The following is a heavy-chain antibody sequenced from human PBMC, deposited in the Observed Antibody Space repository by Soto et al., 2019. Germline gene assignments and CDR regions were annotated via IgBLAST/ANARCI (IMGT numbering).Heavy chain of an antibody. J-gene: IGHJ4*02. CDR2: INAGNGNT. CDR3: ARATWGYYYDSSGCHLPFVF. CDR1: GYTFTSYA. D-gene: IGHD3-22*01. Sequence: QVQLVQSGAEEKKPGASVKVSCKASGYTFTSYAMHWVRQAPGQRLEWMGWINAGNGNTKYSQKFQGRVTITRDTSASAASMELSSLRSEDTAVYYCARATWGYYYDSSGCHLPFVFRGQGTLVTVSS. V-gene: IGHV1-3*05.